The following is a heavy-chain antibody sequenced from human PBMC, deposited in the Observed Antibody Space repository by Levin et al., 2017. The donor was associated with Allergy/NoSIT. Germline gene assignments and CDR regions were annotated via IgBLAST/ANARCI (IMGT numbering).Heavy chain of an antibody. Sequence: GGSLRLSCAASGFTFSSYAMSWVRQAPGKGLEWVSAISGSGGSTYYADSVKGRFTISRDNSKNTLYLQMNSLRAEDTAVYYCAKFGGYYYDSSGYYYPENWGQGTLVTVSS. CDR3: AKFGGYYYDSSGYYYPEN. J-gene: IGHJ4*02. V-gene: IGHV3-23*01. CDR1: GFTFSSYA. CDR2: ISGSGGST. D-gene: IGHD3-22*01.